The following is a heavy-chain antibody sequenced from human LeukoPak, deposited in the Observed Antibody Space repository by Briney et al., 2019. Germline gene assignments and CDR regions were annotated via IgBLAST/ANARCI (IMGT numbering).Heavy chain of an antibody. CDR3: ARVVAWSGYYTYYYYYYMDV. CDR2: INHSGST. Sequence: KPSETLSLTCTVSGGSISSHYWSWIRQPPGKGLEWIGEINHSGSTNYNPSLKSRVTISVDTSKNQFSLKLSSVTAADTAVYYCARVVAWSGYYTYYYYYYMDVWGKGTTVTVSS. J-gene: IGHJ6*03. V-gene: IGHV4-34*01. CDR1: GGSISSHY. D-gene: IGHD3-3*01.